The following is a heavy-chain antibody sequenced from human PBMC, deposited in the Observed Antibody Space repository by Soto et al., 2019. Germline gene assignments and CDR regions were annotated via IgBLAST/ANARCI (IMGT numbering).Heavy chain of an antibody. V-gene: IGHV3-48*02. CDR2: ISKSSTTI. CDR1: GFTLSTYS. CDR3: ARDPPNFYYYGMDV. J-gene: IGHJ6*02. Sequence: GGSLRLSCIASGFTLSTYSMTWVRQAPGKGLEWLSYISKSSTTINYADSVKGRFTISRDNAKNSVYLEMSSLRDEDSAVYYCARDPPNFYYYGMDVWGQGTTVTVSS.